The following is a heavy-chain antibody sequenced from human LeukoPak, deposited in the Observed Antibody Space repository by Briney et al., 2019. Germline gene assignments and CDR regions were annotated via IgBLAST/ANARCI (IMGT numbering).Heavy chain of an antibody. D-gene: IGHD2-2*02. CDR1: GFTCDDYA. J-gene: IGHJ4*02. Sequence: PGGSLRLSCAASGFTCDDYAMHWLPQAPGKGLEWVSLISGYGGSTYYADSVKGRFTISRDNSKNSLYLQMNSLRTEDTALYYCARASDIVVVPGAIPIDYWGQGTLVTVSS. CDR2: ISGYGGST. CDR3: ARASDIVVVPGAIPIDY. V-gene: IGHV3-43*02.